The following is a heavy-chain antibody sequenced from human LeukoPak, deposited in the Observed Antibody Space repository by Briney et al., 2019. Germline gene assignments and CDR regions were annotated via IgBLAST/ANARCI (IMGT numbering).Heavy chain of an antibody. CDR2: INEDGSEK. J-gene: IGHJ4*02. CDR1: GVSFGIYW. D-gene: IGHD3-22*01. CDR3: ARNEDYSDSTGYYSTFYLDS. Sequence: PGGSLRLSCEGTGVSFGIYWMSWVRQAPGKGLEWVANINEDGSEKYYVDSVKGRFTISRDNGKNALYLQMKSLRAEDTAVYYCARNEDYSDSTGYYSTFYLDSWGQGTLVTVSS. V-gene: IGHV3-7*01.